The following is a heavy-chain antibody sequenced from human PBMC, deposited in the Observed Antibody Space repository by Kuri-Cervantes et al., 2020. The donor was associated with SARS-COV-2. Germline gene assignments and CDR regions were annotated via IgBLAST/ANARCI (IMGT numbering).Heavy chain of an antibody. CDR1: GFSFSNYS. CDR3: AKCRQPYYYGMDV. J-gene: IGHJ6*02. Sequence: GESLKISCASSGFSFSNYSINWVRQAPGKGLEWVSSISSDGDYRYYADSVKGRFTISRDNAKNSLYLQMNSLRAEDTAVYYCAKCRQPYYYGMDVWGQGTTVTVSS. CDR2: ISSDGDYR. D-gene: IGHD2-15*01. V-gene: IGHV3-21*01.